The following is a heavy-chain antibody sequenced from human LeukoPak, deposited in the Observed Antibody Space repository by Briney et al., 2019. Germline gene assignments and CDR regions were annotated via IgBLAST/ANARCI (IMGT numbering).Heavy chain of an antibody. CDR3: ARVGAGYCTRHGWFDP. V-gene: IGHV1-46*01. CDR1: GYTFTRYY. CDR2: INPIVGST. J-gene: IGHJ5*02. Sequence: ASGKVSCKASGYTFTRYYMHWAGQAPGQGQEWRGIINPIVGSTSYAKKFHGRVTMTTDPSTSTVYIELSSSGSGATPTHCCARVGAGYCTRHGWFDPWGQGTLVTVSS. D-gene: IGHD3-3*01.